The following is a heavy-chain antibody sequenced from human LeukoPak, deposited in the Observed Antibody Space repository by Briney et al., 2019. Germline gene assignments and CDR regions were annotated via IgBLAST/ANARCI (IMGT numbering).Heavy chain of an antibody. D-gene: IGHD2-21*02. J-gene: IGHJ3*02. V-gene: IGHV1-69*05. CDR2: IIPIFGTA. CDR1: GGTFSSNA. Sequence: SVKVSCKASGGTFSSNAISLLRQAPGQGLEWMGRIIPIFGTANYAQKFQGRVTITTDESTSTAYMELSSLRSEDTAVYYCARFRVVVTANDAFDIWDQGTMVTVSS. CDR3: ARFRVVVTANDAFDI.